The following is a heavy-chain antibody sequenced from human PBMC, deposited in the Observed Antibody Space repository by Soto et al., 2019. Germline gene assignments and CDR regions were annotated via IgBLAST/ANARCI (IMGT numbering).Heavy chain of an antibody. CDR1: GFIFSNYA. Sequence: EVQLLESGGGLVQPGGSLRLSCAVSGFIFSNYAMNWVRQAPGKGLEWVSVITIGGGATYADSVKGRFIISRDNSRNTLYLQMNSLRVEDTAVYYCAKEFPGSLYYLGQGTLVTVSS. CDR3: AKEFPGSLYY. CDR2: ITIGGGA. V-gene: IGHV3-23*01. D-gene: IGHD6-19*01. J-gene: IGHJ4*02.